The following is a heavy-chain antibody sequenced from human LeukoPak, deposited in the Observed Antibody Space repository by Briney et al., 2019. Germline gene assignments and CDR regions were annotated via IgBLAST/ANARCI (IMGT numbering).Heavy chain of an antibody. CDR2: IIPIFGTA. CDR3: ARSEYDFWSGYYSPPLGYYYYYYMDV. CDR1: GGTFSSYA. Sequence: ASVKVSCKASGGTFSSYAISWVRQAPGQGLEWMGGIIPIFGTANYAQKFQGRVTITADESTSTAYMELSSLRSEDMAVYYCARSEYDFWSGYYSPPLGYYYYYYMDVWGKGTTVTVSS. V-gene: IGHV1-69*13. J-gene: IGHJ6*03. D-gene: IGHD3-3*01.